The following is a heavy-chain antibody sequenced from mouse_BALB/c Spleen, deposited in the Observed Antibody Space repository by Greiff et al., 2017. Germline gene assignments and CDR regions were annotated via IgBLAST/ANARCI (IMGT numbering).Heavy chain of an antibody. CDR2: INPSNGGT. CDR3: TREGGQLGLGGFAY. Sequence: QVQLQQSGAELVKPGASVKLSCKASGYTFTSYYMYWVKQRPGQGLEWIGEINPSNGGTNFNEKFKSKATLTVDKSSSTAYMQLSSLTSEDSAVYYCTREGGQLGLGGFAYWGQGTLVTVSA. CDR1: GYTFTSYY. J-gene: IGHJ3*01. D-gene: IGHD3-2*01. V-gene: IGHV1S81*02.